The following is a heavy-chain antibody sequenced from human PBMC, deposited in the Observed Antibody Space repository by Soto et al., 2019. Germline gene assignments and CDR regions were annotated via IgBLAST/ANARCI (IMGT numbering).Heavy chain of an antibody. CDR3: ARTRGYSGYDLVY. D-gene: IGHD5-12*01. CDR2: ITLYNVKT. V-gene: IGHV1-18*01. Sequence: ASVKVSCKASGYTFTNHGIAWVRQAPGQGLEWMGWITLYNVKTDYAQKYQGRVNMTADTLTSTVYMELKSLRSDDTAVYYCARTRGYSGYDLVYWGQGTLVTSPQ. J-gene: IGHJ4*02. CDR1: GYTFTNHG.